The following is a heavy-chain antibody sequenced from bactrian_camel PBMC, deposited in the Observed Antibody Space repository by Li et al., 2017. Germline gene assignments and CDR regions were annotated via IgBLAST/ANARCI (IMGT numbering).Heavy chain of an antibody. D-gene: IGHD6*01. CDR3: AKGSRSWSELYEYNY. J-gene: IGHJ4*01. CDR2: IKFAGGSA. Sequence: HVQLVESGGGLVQPGGSLRLSCATSEFPFSSNYMSWVRQAHGKGLEWVSAIKFAGGSAYYADSVKGRFTISRDNTKNMLYLQMNSLKSEDTALYYCAKGSRSWSELYEYNYWGQGTQVTVS. CDR1: EFPFSSNY. V-gene: IGHV3S1*01.